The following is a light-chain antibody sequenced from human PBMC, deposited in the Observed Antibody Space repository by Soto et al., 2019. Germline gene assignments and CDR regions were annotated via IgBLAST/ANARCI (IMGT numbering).Light chain of an antibody. J-gene: IGLJ1*01. CDR3: CSYAGSSTYV. CDR1: SSDVGSYNL. V-gene: IGLV2-23*02. CDR2: EVS. Sequence: QSVLTQPASVSGSPGQSITISCTGTSSDVGSYNLVSWYQQHPGKAPKLVIYEVSKRPSGVSNHFSGSKSGNTASLSISGLQAEDEADYYCCSYAGSSTYVFGTGTKGTVL.